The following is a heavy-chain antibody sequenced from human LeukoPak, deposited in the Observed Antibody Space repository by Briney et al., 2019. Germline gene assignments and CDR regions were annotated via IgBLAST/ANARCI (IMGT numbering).Heavy chain of an antibody. CDR2: IYHSGST. J-gene: IGHJ4*02. D-gene: IGHD2-2*01. CDR3: ARGSSPLYCSSTSCYEYYFDY. CDR1: GDSISSYS. V-gene: IGHV4-30-2*01. Sequence: SETLSLTCTVSGDSISSYSWSWIRQPPGKGLEWIGYIYHSGSTYYNPSLKSRVTISVDRSKNQFSLKLSSVTAADTAVYYCARGSSPLYCSSTSCYEYYFDYWGQGTLVTVSS.